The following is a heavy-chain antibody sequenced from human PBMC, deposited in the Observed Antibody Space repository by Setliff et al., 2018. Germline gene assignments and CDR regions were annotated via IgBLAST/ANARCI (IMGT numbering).Heavy chain of an antibody. CDR2: VYYSGNT. Sequence: PSETLSLTCTVSGGPISTTDYYWGWIRQPPGKGLEWIGCVYYSGNTYYSPSLKSRVTMFVDTSKNQFSLMLYSVTAADTAIYYCARYDSSGYSENYYFDYWGHGTLVTVSS. CDR1: GGPISTTDYY. J-gene: IGHJ4*01. V-gene: IGHV4-39*07. D-gene: IGHD3-22*01. CDR3: ARYDSSGYSENYYFDY.